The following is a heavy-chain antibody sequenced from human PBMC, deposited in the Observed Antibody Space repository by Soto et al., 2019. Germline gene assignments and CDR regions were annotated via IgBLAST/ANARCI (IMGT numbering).Heavy chain of an antibody. D-gene: IGHD6-19*01. Sequence: ASVKVSCKASGYTFTSYDINWVRQATGQGLEWMGRMNPNSGNTDYAQKFQGRVTMTRDTSISTAYMELSSLRSEDTAVYYCARGGPLAGTRWFDPWGQGTLVTVSS. CDR2: MNPNSGNT. V-gene: IGHV1-8*01. J-gene: IGHJ5*02. CDR3: ARGGPLAGTRWFDP. CDR1: GYTFTSYD.